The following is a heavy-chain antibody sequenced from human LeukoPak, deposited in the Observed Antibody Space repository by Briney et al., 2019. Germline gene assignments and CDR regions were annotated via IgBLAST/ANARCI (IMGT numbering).Heavy chain of an antibody. Sequence: PSETLSLTCVVSGYSISSGYYWGWIRQPPGRGLEWIGSIHHSGSTYYNPSLKSRVTISVDTSKNQFSLKLSSVTAADTAVYYCARDLNLAYGSGSFYYNWFDPWGLGTPVTVSS. CDR2: IHHSGST. V-gene: IGHV4-38-2*02. D-gene: IGHD3-10*01. CDR1: GYSISSGYY. CDR3: ARDLNLAYGSGSFYYNWFDP. J-gene: IGHJ5*02.